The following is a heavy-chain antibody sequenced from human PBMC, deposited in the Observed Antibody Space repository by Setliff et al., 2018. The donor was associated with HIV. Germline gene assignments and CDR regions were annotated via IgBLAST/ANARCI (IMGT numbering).Heavy chain of an antibody. Sequence: TSETLSLTCAVSGDSINTPHCWSWARQSLEKGLEWIGEVCQRGGINYNPFLWSRASISMDKPMNYFSLEMTSMTAADTAVYFCVRNHEWALGTWGQGLLVTVSS. J-gene: IGHJ5*02. CDR1: GDSINTPHC. D-gene: IGHD1-26*01. V-gene: IGHV4-4*02. CDR3: VRNHEWALGT. CDR2: VCQRGGI.